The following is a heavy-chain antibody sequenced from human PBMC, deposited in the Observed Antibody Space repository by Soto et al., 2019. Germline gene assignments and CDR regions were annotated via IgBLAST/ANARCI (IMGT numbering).Heavy chain of an antibody. Sequence: SETLSLTCNVSGGSIRSSYWSWIRQPAGKPLEWIGRICTTGSTNYNPSLKSRVTMSIDTSKSQFSLTVSSVTAADTAVYYCAREGASGFGMDVWGQGTTVTVS. CDR3: AREGASGFGMDV. V-gene: IGHV4-4*07. CDR2: ICTTGST. CDR1: GGSIRSSY. D-gene: IGHD1-26*01. J-gene: IGHJ6*02.